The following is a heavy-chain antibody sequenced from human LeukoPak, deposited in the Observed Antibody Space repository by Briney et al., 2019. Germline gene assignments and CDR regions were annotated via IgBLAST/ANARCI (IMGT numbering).Heavy chain of an antibody. J-gene: IGHJ4*02. CDR3: ARTSSGWYQGSHYFDY. CDR2: IYYSGST. CDR1: GGSISSYY. Sequence: PSETLSLTCTVSGGSISSYYRSWIRQPPGKGLEWIGYIYYSGSTNYNPSLKSRVTISVDTSKNQFSLKLSSVTAADTAVYYCARTSSGWYQGSHYFDYWGQGTLVTVSS. D-gene: IGHD6-19*01. V-gene: IGHV4-59*01.